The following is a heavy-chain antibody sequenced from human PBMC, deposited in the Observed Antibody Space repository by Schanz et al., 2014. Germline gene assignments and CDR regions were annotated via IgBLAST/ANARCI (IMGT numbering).Heavy chain of an antibody. J-gene: IGHJ6*02. CDR2: ISGSGGST. CDR1: GFTLTSYA. V-gene: IGHV3-23*04. D-gene: IGHD3-22*01. CDR3: AKIRYDSSGSYLPYYGMEV. Sequence: EVQVVESGGGLVQPGGSLRLSCEASGFTLTSYALTWVRQAPGKGLEWVAGISGSGGSTEYADSVTGRFIVPSANSKNTMSLQMNSLRAEATAVYFCAKIRYDSSGSYLPYYGMEVWGPGTAVIFSS.